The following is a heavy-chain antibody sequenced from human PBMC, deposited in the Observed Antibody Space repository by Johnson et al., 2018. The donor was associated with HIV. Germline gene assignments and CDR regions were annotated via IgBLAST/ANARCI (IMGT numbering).Heavy chain of an antibody. CDR3: GRDYDYDNSDQSGIDVFDV. Sequence: QVQLVESGGGLVKPGGSLRLSCAASGFTFSNYPMHWVRQAPGKGLEWVAIISSDGTTKYYADSVKGRFTISRDSSKNTAYLQMNGLTVEDTTMYYCGRDYDYDNSDQSGIDVFDVWGQGTKVTVSS. J-gene: IGHJ3*01. CDR1: GFTFSNYP. D-gene: IGHD3-22*01. CDR2: ISSDGTTK. V-gene: IGHV3-30*03.